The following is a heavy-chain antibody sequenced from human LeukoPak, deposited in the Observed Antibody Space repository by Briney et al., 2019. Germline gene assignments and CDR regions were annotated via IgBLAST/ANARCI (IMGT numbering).Heavy chain of an antibody. Sequence: PSETLSLTCTVSGGSISSYYWSWIRQPPGKRLEWIGYIYYSGSTNYNPSLKSRVTISVDTSKNQFSLKPSSVTAADTAVYYCARFNWNDVFFDYWGQGTLVTVSS. CDR2: IYYSGST. CDR1: GGSISSYY. V-gene: IGHV4-59*12. D-gene: IGHD1-1*01. J-gene: IGHJ4*02. CDR3: ARFNWNDVFFDY.